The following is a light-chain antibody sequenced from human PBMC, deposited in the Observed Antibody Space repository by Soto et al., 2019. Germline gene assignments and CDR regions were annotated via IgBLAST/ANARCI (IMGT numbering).Light chain of an antibody. CDR2: GAS. J-gene: IGKJ5*01. CDR3: QQGYTSIPPIT. V-gene: IGKV1-39*01. CDR1: QSITHL. Sequence: DIQMTQSPSSLSAAVGDSVSITCRASQSITHLLNWYQQKPGKAPRLLIYGASRLQSGVPSRFSGSGSGTEFTLTISSLQPEDFATYYCQQGYTSIPPITFGQGTRLEIK.